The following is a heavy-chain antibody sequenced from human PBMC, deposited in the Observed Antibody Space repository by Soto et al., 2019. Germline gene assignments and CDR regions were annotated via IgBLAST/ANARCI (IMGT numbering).Heavy chain of an antibody. CDR2: IKQDGSEK. D-gene: IGHD3-10*01. V-gene: IGHV3-7*03. J-gene: IGHJ4*02. CDR1: GFTFSNYW. Sequence: GGSLRLSCAASGFTFSNYWMTWVRQAPGKGLEWVANIKQDGSEKYYVDSVKGQFTISRDNAKNSLYLQMNSLRAEDTAVYYCARDLSYGSGSFDYWGQGTLVTVSS. CDR3: ARDLSYGSGSFDY.